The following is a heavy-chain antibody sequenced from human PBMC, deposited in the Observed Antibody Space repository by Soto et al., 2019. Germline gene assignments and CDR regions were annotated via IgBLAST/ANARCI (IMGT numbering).Heavy chain of an antibody. CDR2: IIPILGIA. Sequence: QVQLVQSGAEVKKPGSSVKVSCKASGGTFSSYTISWVRQAPGQGLEWMGRIIPILGIANYAQKFQGRVTITAEKTTSTAYMGLSSLRSGDTAVYYCGRGGGEDNWSAGRGWGQGTLVTVSS. J-gene: IGHJ4*02. D-gene: IGHD1-20*01. CDR1: GGTFSSYT. CDR3: GRGGGEDNWSAGRG. V-gene: IGHV1-69*02.